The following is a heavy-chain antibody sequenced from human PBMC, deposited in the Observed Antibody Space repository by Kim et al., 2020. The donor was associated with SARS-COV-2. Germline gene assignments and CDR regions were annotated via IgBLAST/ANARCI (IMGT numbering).Heavy chain of an antibody. J-gene: IGHJ5*01. CDR2: IYHSGST. CDR1: GYSISSGYY. D-gene: IGHD3-22*01. Sequence: SETLSLTCTVSGYSISSGYYWGWIRQPPGKGLEWIGSIYHSGSTYYNPSLKSRVTISVDTSKNQFSLKLSSVTAADTAVYYCARVFYYDSSGYQLNWFDTGGQGTLVTVSS. V-gene: IGHV4-38-2*02. CDR3: ARVFYYDSSGYQLNWFDT.